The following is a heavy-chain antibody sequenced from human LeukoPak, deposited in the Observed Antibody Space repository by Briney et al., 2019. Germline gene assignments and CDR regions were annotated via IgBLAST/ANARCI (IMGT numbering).Heavy chain of an antibody. CDR1: GYTVTSYH. CDR3: VQSRYYYDSSDI. D-gene: IGHD3-22*01. V-gene: IGHV1-46*01. Sequence: ASVKVSCKASGYTVTSYHMHWVRQAPGHGLEWMGVINPSGGSTRYAQKFQGRVTMTRDTSTSTVYMELSSLRSEDTAVYYCVQSRYYYDSSDIWGQGTMVTVSS. J-gene: IGHJ3*02. CDR2: INPSGGST.